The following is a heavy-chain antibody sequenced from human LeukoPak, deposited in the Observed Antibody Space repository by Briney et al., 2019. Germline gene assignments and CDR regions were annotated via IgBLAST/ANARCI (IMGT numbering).Heavy chain of an antibody. Sequence: GGSLRLSCAASGFTFSGYSMNWVRQAPGKGLEWVSYISSSSSTIYYADSVKGRVTISRDNAKNSLYLQMNSLRDEDTAVYYCARDLEGYRGYGFDYWGQGTLVTVSS. CDR3: ARDLEGYRGYGFDY. CDR2: ISSSSSTI. J-gene: IGHJ4*02. CDR1: GFTFSGYS. D-gene: IGHD5-18*01. V-gene: IGHV3-48*02.